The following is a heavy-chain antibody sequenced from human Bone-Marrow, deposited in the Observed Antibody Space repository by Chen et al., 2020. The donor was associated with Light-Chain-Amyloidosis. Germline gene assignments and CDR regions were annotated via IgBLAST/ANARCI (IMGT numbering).Heavy chain of an antibody. CDR2: IYYSGST. V-gene: IGHV4-61*01. Sequence: QVQLQESGPGLVKPSETLSLTCTVSGGSVSSGSYYWSWIRQPPGKGLEWIGYIYYSGSTNYNPSLKSRVTISVDTSKNQFSLKLSSVTAADTAVYYCARDRANYYDSSGYFDYWGQGTLVTVSS. CDR3: ARDRANYYDSSGYFDY. J-gene: IGHJ4*02. CDR1: GGSVSSGSYY. D-gene: IGHD3-22*01.